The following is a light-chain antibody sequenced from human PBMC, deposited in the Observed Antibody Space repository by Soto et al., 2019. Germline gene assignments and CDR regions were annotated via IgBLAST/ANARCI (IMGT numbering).Light chain of an antibody. J-gene: IGKJ1*01. V-gene: IGKV4-1*01. Sequence: DIVMTQSPDSLAVSLGERATINCRSSQSVLSSSKNLNYLAWYQQKPGQPPKLLLHWASTRESGVPDRLSGSGSGTEFTLTISSLQAEDVAVYYCQQYYSIPPTFGQGTKVEIK. CDR3: QQYYSIPPT. CDR2: WAS. CDR1: QSVLSSSKNLNY.